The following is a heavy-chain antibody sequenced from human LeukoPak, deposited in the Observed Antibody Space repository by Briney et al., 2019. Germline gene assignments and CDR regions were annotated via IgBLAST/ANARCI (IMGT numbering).Heavy chain of an antibody. V-gene: IGHV4-38-2*02. Sequence: SETLSLTCTVSGYSISSGYYWGWIRQPPGKGLEWIGSIYYSGSPYYNPSLKSRVTISVDTSKKQFSLKLSSVTAADTAVYYCARHVGFITMVRGVINNNWFDPWGQGTLVTVSS. D-gene: IGHD3-10*01. CDR1: GYSISSGYY. CDR2: IYYSGSP. CDR3: ARHVGFITMVRGVINNNWFDP. J-gene: IGHJ5*02.